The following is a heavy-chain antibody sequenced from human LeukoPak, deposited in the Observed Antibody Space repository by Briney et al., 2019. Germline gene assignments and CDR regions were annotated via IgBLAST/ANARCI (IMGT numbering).Heavy chain of an antibody. Sequence: GGSLRLSCTASGFTVSNNYMNWVRQAPGKGLEWVSIIYSGGTTYYADSVKGRFTISRDNAKNSLYLQMNSLRAEDTAVYYCARKGSGNTMVRGVIIGPDDYWGQGTLVTVSS. D-gene: IGHD3-10*01. CDR2: IYSGGTT. CDR1: GFTVSNNY. V-gene: IGHV3-53*01. J-gene: IGHJ4*02. CDR3: ARKGSGNTMVRGVIIGPDDY.